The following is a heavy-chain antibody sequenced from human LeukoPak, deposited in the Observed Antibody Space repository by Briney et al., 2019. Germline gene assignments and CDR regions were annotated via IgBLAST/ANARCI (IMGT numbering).Heavy chain of an antibody. Sequence: GVSLRLSCAASGFTVSSNYMSWVRQAPGKGLEWDSVIYSGGSTYYADSVKGRFTISRHNSKNTLYLQMNSLRAEDTAVYYCARSIYYGSGSYPFDYWGQGTPVTVSS. CDR3: ARSIYYGSGSYPFDY. CDR2: IYSGGST. V-gene: IGHV3-53*04. D-gene: IGHD3-10*01. CDR1: GFTVSSNY. J-gene: IGHJ4*02.